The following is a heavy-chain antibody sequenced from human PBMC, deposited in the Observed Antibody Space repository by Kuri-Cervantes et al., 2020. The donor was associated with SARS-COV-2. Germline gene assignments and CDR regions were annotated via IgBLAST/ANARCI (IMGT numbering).Heavy chain of an antibody. CDR3: ARGVTHIAAAGLYYFDY. CDR2: INPSGGST. V-gene: IGHV1-46*01. CDR1: GYTFTSYY. D-gene: IGHD6-13*01. Sequence: ASVKVSCKASGYTFTSYYMHWVRQAPGQGLEWMGIINPSGGSTIYAQKFQGRVTMTRDTSTSTVYMELSSLRSEDTAVYYCARGVTHIAAAGLYYFDYWGQGTLVTVSS. J-gene: IGHJ4*02.